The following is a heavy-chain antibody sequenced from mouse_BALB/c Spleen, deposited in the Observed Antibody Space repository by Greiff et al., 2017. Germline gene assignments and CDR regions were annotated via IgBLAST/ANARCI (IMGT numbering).Heavy chain of an antibody. CDR1: GFTFSSYT. CDR2: ISNGGGST. Sequence: EVQRVESGGGLVQPGGSLKLSCAASGFTFSSYTMSWVRQTPEKRLEWVAYISNGGGSTYYPDTVKGRFTISRDNAKNTLYLQMSSLKSEDTAMYYCARQGGYYFDYWGQGTTLTVSS. V-gene: IGHV5-12-2*01. J-gene: IGHJ2*01. CDR3: ARQGGYYFDY.